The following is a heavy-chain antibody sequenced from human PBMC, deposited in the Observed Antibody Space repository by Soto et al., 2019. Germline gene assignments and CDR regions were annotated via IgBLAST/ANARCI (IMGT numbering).Heavy chain of an antibody. J-gene: IGHJ4*02. Sequence: EASVKVSCKASGYTFTSYYMHWVRQAPGQGLEWMGIINPSGGSTSYAQKFQGRVTMTRDTSTSTVYMELSSLRSEDTAVYYCARANQLNYDILTGFDYWGQGTLVTVSS. D-gene: IGHD3-9*01. CDR1: GYTFTSYY. CDR3: ARANQLNYDILTGFDY. CDR2: INPSGGST. V-gene: IGHV1-46*01.